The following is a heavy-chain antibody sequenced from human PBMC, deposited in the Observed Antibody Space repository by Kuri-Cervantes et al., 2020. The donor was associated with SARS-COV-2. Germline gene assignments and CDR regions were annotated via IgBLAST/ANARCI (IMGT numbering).Heavy chain of an antibody. D-gene: IGHD6-13*01. V-gene: IGHV3-23*01. J-gene: IGHJ6*03. Sequence: GGSLRLSCAASGFTFTSYAMNWVRQAPGKGLEWVSGIINSGGNTDYADSVKGRFTISRDNAKNSLYLQMNSLRAEDTAVYYCARDCSSPHKYYYYYYMDVWGKGTTVTVSS. CDR1: GFTFTSYA. CDR2: IINSGGNT. CDR3: ARDCSSPHKYYYYYYMDV.